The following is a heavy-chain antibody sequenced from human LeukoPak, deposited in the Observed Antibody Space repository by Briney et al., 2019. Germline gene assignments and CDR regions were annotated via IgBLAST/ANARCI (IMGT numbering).Heavy chain of an antibody. CDR3: ARRNWFDP. J-gene: IGHJ5*02. V-gene: IGHV3-7*05. CDR2: IKYDGSEK. Sequence: GGSLRLSCVGSGXSGHWLNWVRQAPGKGLEWVATIKYDGSEKYYVDSVEGRFTISRDDGQNFLYLQMNSLTVEDTAVYYCARRNWFDPWGQGTLVTVSS. CDR1: GXSGHW.